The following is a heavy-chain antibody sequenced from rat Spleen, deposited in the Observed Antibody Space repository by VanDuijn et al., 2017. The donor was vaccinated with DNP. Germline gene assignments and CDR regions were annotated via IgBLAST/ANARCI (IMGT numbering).Heavy chain of an antibody. V-gene: IGHV5-20*01. J-gene: IGHJ2*01. CDR2: ITSTGGST. CDR3: TTDFERGY. D-gene: IGHD1-11*01. CDR1: GFTFSYYG. Sequence: EVQLVESGGGLVQPGRSLKLSCAASGFTFSYYGMAWVRQAPKKGLEWVASITSTGGSTSYRDSVKGRFTISRDNAKSILYLQMDSLRSEDTATFYCTTDFERGYWGQGVMVTVS.